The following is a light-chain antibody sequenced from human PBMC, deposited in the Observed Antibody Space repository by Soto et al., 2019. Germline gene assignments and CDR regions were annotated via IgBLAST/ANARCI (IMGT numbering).Light chain of an antibody. CDR1: QNINTY. Sequence: DLPMTQSPYSLSAAVGDRVTITCRASQNINTYLNWYQQKPGKAPKLLIFDAASLQSGVPSRFSGSGSRTDFTLTITSLQPEDFATYYCQQTSSAPFTFGPGTKVVIK. J-gene: IGKJ3*01. CDR2: DAA. CDR3: QQTSSAPFT. V-gene: IGKV1-39*01.